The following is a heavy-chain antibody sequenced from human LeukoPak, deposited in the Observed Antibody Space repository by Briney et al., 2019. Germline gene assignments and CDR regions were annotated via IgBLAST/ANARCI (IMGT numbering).Heavy chain of an antibody. CDR1: GYIFRNFG. CDR3: TRDVWSWSVKVAPTDF. D-gene: IGHD3-3*01. J-gene: IGHJ4*02. CDR2: SSPHNGNS. Sequence: ASVKVSCKASGYIFRNFGLSWVRQAPGQGLEWLGWSSPHNGNSNYARKFRDRVTVTIDTSTNTGHMELRGLRTDDTAVYYCTRDVWSWSVKVAPTDFWGQGTLVTVSS. V-gene: IGHV1-18*01.